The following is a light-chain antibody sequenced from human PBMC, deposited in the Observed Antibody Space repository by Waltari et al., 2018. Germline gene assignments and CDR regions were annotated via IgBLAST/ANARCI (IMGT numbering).Light chain of an antibody. Sequence: ETVMTQSPATLSVSPGERVTLSCRASQSVNFNLAWYQQRPGQAPRLLSYGASTRATGVPARFSGSEFGTEFTLTISSLQSEDLAVYFCQHYNNWPLYTFGQGTKLEI. CDR3: QHYNNWPLYT. CDR1: QSVNFN. CDR2: GAS. J-gene: IGKJ2*01. V-gene: IGKV3-15*01.